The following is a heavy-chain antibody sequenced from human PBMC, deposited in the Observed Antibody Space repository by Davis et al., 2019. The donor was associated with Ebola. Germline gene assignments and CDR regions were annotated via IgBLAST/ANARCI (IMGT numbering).Heavy chain of an antibody. J-gene: IGHJ3*02. V-gene: IGHV1-46*01. D-gene: IGHD2-21*02. CDR1: GYRFTDNN. CDR2: IHPRAAGLT. CDR3: ARDRGGDWTFDI. Sequence: ASVKVSCKTSGYRFTDNNIHWVRQAPGQGLEWMGIIHPRAAGLTTYAQKFQGRLTMTIDTSTTTVYMQLSSLRSEDTAVYYCARDRGGDWTFDIWGQGTVVTVSS.